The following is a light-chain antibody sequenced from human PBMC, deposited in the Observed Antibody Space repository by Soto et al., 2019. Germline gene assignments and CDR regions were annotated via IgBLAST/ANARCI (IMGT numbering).Light chain of an antibody. CDR1: KIGSKI. CDR3: QVWASTAEFFV. Sequence: SYERAQPPSVSVAPGQTAKITCGGDKIGSKIVHWYKQRPGQAPVAVVFDSTDRPSGIPERISASRSGDTATLTISRVDAGDEADYYCQVWASTAEFFVFGSGTKVTVL. V-gene: IGLV3-21*02. CDR2: DST. J-gene: IGLJ1*01.